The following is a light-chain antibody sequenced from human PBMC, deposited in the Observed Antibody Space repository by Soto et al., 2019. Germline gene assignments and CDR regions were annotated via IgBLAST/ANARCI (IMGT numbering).Light chain of an antibody. Sequence: QSALTQPASVSGSPGQSITISCTGTSSDVGDYNFVSWYQQHPGKAPKLMIYEVSNRPSGISNRFSGSKSGNTASLTISGLQAEDEADYYCSSYPSSSTLGVFGGGTKLTVL. CDR3: SSYPSSSTLGV. J-gene: IGLJ3*02. V-gene: IGLV2-14*01. CDR2: EVS. CDR1: SSDVGDYNF.